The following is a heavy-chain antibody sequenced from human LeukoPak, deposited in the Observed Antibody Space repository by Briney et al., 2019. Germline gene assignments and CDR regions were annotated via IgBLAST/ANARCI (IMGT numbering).Heavy chain of an antibody. V-gene: IGHV3-23*01. CDR3: AKVLGGGDYYGMDV. CDR1: GFILSNHW. Sequence: PGSSLRLSCAASGFILSNHWMTWVRQAPGKGLEWVSAISGSGGSTYYADFVKGRFTISRDNSKNTLYLQMNSLRAEDTAVYYCAKVLGGGDYYGMDVWGQGTTVTVSS. CDR2: ISGSGGST. J-gene: IGHJ6*02. D-gene: IGHD3-16*01.